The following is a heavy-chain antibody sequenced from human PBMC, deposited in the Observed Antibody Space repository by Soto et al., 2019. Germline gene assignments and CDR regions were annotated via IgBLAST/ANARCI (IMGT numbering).Heavy chain of an antibody. CDR2: INHSGST. J-gene: IGHJ1*01. CDR1: GGSFSGYY. V-gene: IGHV4-34*01. CDR3: ARLDTLSTMNRYCSGGSCSLAEYFQH. D-gene: IGHD2-15*01. Sequence: PSETLSLTCAVYGGSFSGYYWSWIRQPPGKGLEWIGEINHSGSTNCNPSLKSRVTISVDTSKNQFSLKLSSVTAADTAVYYCARLDTLSTMNRYCSGGSCSLAEYFQHWGQGTLVTVSS.